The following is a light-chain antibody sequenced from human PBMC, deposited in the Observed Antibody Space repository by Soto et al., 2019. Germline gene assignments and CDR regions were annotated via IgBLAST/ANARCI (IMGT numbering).Light chain of an antibody. CDR2: KAS. Sequence: DIQMTQSPSTLSASVGDRVTITCRASQSITSWLAWYQQKPGKAPKLLIYKASSLESGVPSRFSGSGSGTEFTLAIRSLHPDTFATYYCQQYNSYSSTFGQETKVVIK. CDR3: QQYNSYSST. V-gene: IGKV1-5*03. J-gene: IGKJ1*01. CDR1: QSITSW.